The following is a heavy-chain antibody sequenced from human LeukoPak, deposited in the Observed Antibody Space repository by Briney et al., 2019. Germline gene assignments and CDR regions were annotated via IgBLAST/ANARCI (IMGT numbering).Heavy chain of an antibody. V-gene: IGHV5-51*01. J-gene: IGHJ4*02. CDR1: GYSFTNYW. CDR3: ARRGRFSSGRGEFDY. CDR2: IYADDSET. D-gene: IGHD6-19*01. Sequence: GESLKISCKGFGYSFTNYWIAWVRQMPGKGLECMGIIYADDSETRYSASFQGQVTLTVDKSINTAYRQWSSLKASDSAIYYCARRGRFSSGRGEFDYWGQGTLVTVSS.